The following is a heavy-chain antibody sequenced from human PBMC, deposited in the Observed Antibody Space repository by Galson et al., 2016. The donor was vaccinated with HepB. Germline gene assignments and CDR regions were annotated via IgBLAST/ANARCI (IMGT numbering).Heavy chain of an antibody. CDR2: IWSDGNNN. D-gene: IGHD1-26*01. V-gene: IGHV3-33*01. J-gene: IGHJ1*01. CDR3: ARGSSGSSNPAEYLHH. Sequence: SLRLSCAASEFTFSSYAMHWVRQAPGKGLEWVAVIWSDGNNNYYADSVKGRFTISRDNSKNTLYLQMNNLRAEDMAVYYCARGSSGSSNPAEYLHHWGQGTLVTVSS. CDR1: EFTFSSYA.